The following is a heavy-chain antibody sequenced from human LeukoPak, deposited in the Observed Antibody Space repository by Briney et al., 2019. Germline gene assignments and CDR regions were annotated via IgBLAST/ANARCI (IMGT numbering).Heavy chain of an antibody. CDR1: GFTFSSYA. CDR3: ARSVVGWFDP. Sequence: SGGSLRLSCAASGFTFSSYAMSWVRQAPGKGLEWVSAISGSGGSTYYADSVKGRFTISRDNAKNSLYLQMNSLRAEDTAVYYCARSVVGWFDPWGQGTLVTVSS. V-gene: IGHV3-23*01. CDR2: ISGSGGST. J-gene: IGHJ5*02. D-gene: IGHD2-15*01.